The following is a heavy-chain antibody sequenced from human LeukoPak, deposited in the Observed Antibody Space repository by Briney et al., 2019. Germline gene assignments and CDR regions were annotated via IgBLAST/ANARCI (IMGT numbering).Heavy chain of an antibody. J-gene: IGHJ4*02. CDR1: GFTSSTYW. CDR3: ARENVAALDY. CDR2: IKPDGTEK. D-gene: IGHD6-13*01. V-gene: IGHV3-7*01. Sequence: GGSLRLSCAVSGFTSSTYWISWVRQAPGKGLEWVANIKPDGTEKNYAGSVKGRFTISRDNAKNLLFFQMNSLRAEDTAVYYCARENVAALDYWGQGTLVTVSS.